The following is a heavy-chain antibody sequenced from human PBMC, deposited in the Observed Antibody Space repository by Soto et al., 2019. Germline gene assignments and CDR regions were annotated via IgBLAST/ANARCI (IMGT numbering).Heavy chain of an antibody. V-gene: IGHV1-2*02. Sequence: ASVKVSCKASGYTFTGYYMHWVRRAPGQGLEWMGWINPNSGGTNYAQKFQGRVTMTRDTSISTAYMELSRLRSDDTAVYYCARGGYYDSSDHDAFDIWGQGTMVTVSS. CDR3: ARGGYYDSSDHDAFDI. CDR2: INPNSGGT. J-gene: IGHJ3*02. CDR1: GYTFTGYY. D-gene: IGHD3-22*01.